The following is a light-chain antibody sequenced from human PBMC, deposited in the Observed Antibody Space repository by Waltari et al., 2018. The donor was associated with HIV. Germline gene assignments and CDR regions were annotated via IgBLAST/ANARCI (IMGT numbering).Light chain of an antibody. J-gene: IGLJ2*01. Sequence: QSARTQPPSASGSPGQSVTLSCTGTSSDVGGYNYVSWYQQHPGIAPTLILYEVTQRPSGVSYRFSGSKSGNTASLTVSGLQAEDEADYYCSSYAGSRGLFGGGTKLTVL. CDR3: SSYAGSRGL. CDR1: SSDVGGYNY. V-gene: IGLV2-8*01. CDR2: EVT.